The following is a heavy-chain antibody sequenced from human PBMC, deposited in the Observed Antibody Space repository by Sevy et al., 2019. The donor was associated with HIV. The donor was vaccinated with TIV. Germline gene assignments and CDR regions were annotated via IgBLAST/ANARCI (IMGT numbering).Heavy chain of an antibody. CDR3: ARDRSGSYSTPFDY. D-gene: IGHD1-26*01. CDR2: ISSSSSSYI. Sequence: GESLKISCAASGFTFSSYSMNWVRQAPGKGLEWVSSISSSSSSYIYYADSVKGRFTISRDNAKNSLYLQMNSLRAEDTAVYYCARDRSGSYSTPFDYWGQGTLVTVSS. J-gene: IGHJ4*02. V-gene: IGHV3-21*01. CDR1: GFTFSSYS.